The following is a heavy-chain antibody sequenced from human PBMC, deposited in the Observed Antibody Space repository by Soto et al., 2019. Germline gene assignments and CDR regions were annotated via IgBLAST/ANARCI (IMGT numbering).Heavy chain of an antibody. Sequence: PSETLSLTCTVSGASIGGFYWIWIRKSAGKGLEWIGRIYATGTTDYNPSLKSRVMMSVDTSKKQFSLKLRSVTAADTAVYYCVRDGTKTLRDWFDPWGQGISVTVS. CDR2: IYATGTT. CDR1: GASIGGFY. V-gene: IGHV4-4*07. J-gene: IGHJ5*02. D-gene: IGHD1-1*01. CDR3: VRDGTKTLRDWFDP.